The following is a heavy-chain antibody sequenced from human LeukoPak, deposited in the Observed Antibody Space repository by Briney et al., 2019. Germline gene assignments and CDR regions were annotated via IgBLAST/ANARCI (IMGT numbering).Heavy chain of an antibody. J-gene: IGHJ4*02. D-gene: IGHD6-13*01. V-gene: IGHV1-2*02. CDR3: AYLIAAPGTH. CDR1: DYTFTTSG. CDR2: INPNNGGT. Sequence: ASVKVSCKASDYTFTTSGISWVRQAPGQGLEWLGWINPNNGGTNYAQKFQGRVTMTRDTSISTAYMELSSLRSDDTAVYFCAYLIAAPGTHWGQGTLVIVSS.